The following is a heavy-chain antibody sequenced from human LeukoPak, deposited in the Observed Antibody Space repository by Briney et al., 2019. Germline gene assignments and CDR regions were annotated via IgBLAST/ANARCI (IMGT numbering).Heavy chain of an antibody. V-gene: IGHV4-34*01. D-gene: IGHD3-22*01. CDR3: ARKGPYDSSGYDFDY. J-gene: IGHJ4*02. CDR2: INHSGST. CDR1: GGSFSGYY. Sequence: SETLSLTCAVYGGSFSGYYWSWIRQPPGKGLEWIGEINHSGSTNYNPSLKSRVTISVDTSKNQFSLKLSSVTAADTDVYYCARKGPYDSSGYDFDYWGQGTLVTVSS.